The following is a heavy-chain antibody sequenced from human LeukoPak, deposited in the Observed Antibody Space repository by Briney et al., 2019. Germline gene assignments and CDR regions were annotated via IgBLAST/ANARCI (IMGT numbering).Heavy chain of an antibody. CDR2: IYYSGST. D-gene: IGHD3-10*01. CDR3: ADMVRRVIVGPNFYSYYMDV. CDR1: GGSIGSHLFY. Sequence: SETLSLTCTVSGGSIGSHLFYWAWIRQPPGKGLEWIGSIYYSGSTYYNPSLKSQVTMSVDTSKNQFSLKLTSVTAADTAVYFCADMVRRVIVGPNFYSYYMDVWGKGATVTVS. J-gene: IGHJ6*03. V-gene: IGHV4-39*01.